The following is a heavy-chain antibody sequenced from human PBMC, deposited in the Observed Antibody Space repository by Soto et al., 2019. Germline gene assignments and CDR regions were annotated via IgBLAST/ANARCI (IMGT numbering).Heavy chain of an antibody. CDR1: GGSLTSYY. CDR2: TDSSGST. Sequence: SETLSLTCSVSGGSLTSYYWSWIRQPPGKGLEWIGYTDSSGSTSYNPSLKSRVTIIVDTSKNQFSLRLSSVTAADTAMFYCAKSFAVLTFDVWGLGTLVTVSS. D-gene: IGHD3-3*01. V-gene: IGHV4-59*01. CDR3: AKSFAVLTFDV. J-gene: IGHJ4*02.